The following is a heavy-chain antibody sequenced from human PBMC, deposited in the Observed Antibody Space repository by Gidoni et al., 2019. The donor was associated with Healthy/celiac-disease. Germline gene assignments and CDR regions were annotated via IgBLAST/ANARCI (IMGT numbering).Heavy chain of an antibody. D-gene: IGHD1-26*01. CDR3: AAEGVSGSSGY. CDR1: GFTFTSSA. Sequence: VSCKASGFTFTSSAMQRVRQARGQRLEWIGWIVVGTGNKNYAKKFQETVTITRHMSTSTAYMELGSLRSEDTAVYYCAAEGVSGSSGYWGQGTLVTVSS. V-gene: IGHV1-58*02. J-gene: IGHJ4*02. CDR2: IVVGTGNK.